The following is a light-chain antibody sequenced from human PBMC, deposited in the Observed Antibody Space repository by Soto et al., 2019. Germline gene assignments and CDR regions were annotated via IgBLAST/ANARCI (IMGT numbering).Light chain of an antibody. J-gene: IGLJ1*01. CDR1: SSDVGGYNY. V-gene: IGLV2-8*01. Sequence: QSVLTQPSSASGSPGQSVTISCTGTSSDVGGYNYVSWYQQHPGKAPKLMIYEVSKRPSGVPDRFSGSKSGNTASLTVSGLQAEDEADYYCSSYAGSNNVFGTGTKVTVL. CDR3: SSYAGSNNV. CDR2: EVS.